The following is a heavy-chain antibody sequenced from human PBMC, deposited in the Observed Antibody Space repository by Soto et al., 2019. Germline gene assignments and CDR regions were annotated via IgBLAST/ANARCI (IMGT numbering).Heavy chain of an antibody. CDR3: ARDLWTY. D-gene: IGHD3-3*01. J-gene: IGHJ4*02. Sequence: PGGSLRLSCAASGFTFISYSMKWVRQAPGKGLEWASYISSNSRTMFYADSVKGRFTISRDNAKNSLYLQMSSLRDEDTAVYYCARDLWTYWGQGALVTVSS. CDR1: GFTFISYS. CDR2: ISSNSRTM. V-gene: IGHV3-48*02.